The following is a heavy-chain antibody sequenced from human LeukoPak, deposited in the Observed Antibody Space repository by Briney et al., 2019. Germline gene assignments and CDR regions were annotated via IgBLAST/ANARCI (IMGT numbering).Heavy chain of an antibody. Sequence: SETLSLTCTVYGGSLNAYYWSWIRQPAGKGLEWIGRIYTSGSTNYNPSLKSRVTMSVDTSKNQFSLKLSSVTTADTAVYYCARGQKYRNGYTVTELGSGYFAYWGQGTLVTVSS. V-gene: IGHV4-4*07. J-gene: IGHJ4*02. D-gene: IGHD5-18*01. CDR1: GGSLNAYY. CDR3: ARGQKYRNGYTVTELGSGYFAY. CDR2: IYTSGST.